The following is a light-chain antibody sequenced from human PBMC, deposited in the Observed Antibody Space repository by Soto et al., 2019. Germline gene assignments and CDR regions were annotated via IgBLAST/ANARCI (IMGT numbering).Light chain of an antibody. J-gene: IGKJ1*01. CDR3: QQYGSSPWT. CDR1: QSVSSSY. V-gene: IGKV3-20*01. CDR2: GAS. Sequence: EIVLTQSPGTLSLSPGERATLSCRASQSVSSSYLAWYQQKPGQAPRPLIYGASSRAIGIPDRFSGSGSGTEFTLTISRLEPEDFAGYYCQQYGSSPWTFGQGTKVEIK.